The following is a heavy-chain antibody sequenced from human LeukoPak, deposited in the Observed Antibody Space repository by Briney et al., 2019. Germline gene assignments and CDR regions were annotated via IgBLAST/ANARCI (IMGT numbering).Heavy chain of an antibody. CDR2: MNPNSGNT. CDR1: GYTFTSYD. J-gene: IGHJ6*03. D-gene: IGHD1-26*01. Sequence: GASVKVSCKASGYTFTSYDINWVRQATGQGLEWMGWMNPNSGNTGYAQKFQGRVTITRNTSISTAYMELSSLRSEDTAVYYCARAVRVPTTGVTEHYYYMDVWGKGTTVTVSS. CDR3: ARAVRVPTTGVTEHYYYMDV. V-gene: IGHV1-8*03.